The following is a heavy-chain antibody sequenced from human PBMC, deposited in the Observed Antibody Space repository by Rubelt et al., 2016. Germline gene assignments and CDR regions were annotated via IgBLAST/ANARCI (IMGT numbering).Heavy chain of an antibody. CDR3: AHDTRGYLDP. D-gene: IGHD3-16*02. CDR2: INHSGST. Sequence: QVQLQQWGAGLLKPSETLSLTCAVYGGSFSGYYWSWIRQPPGKGLEWIGEINHSGSTNYNPSLKSRVTISVDKSKNQFSLKLSSVTAADTAVYYCAHDTRGYLDPWGQGTLVTVSS. CDR1: GGSFSGYY. V-gene: IGHV4-34*01. J-gene: IGHJ5*02.